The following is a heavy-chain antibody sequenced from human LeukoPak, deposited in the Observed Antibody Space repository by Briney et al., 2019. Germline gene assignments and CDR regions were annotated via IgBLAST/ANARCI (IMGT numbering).Heavy chain of an antibody. CDR3: ARDLGTYVFDY. CDR1: GGLISSYY. J-gene: IGHJ4*02. CDR2: IYYNGST. Sequence: SETLSLTCTVSGGLISSYYWSWIRHPPGKGLEWIGYIYYNGSTNYNPALKSRVTISVDTSKNQFSLKLSSVTAADTAVYYCARDLGTYVFDYWGQGTLVTVSS. V-gene: IGHV4-59*01. D-gene: IGHD1-14*01.